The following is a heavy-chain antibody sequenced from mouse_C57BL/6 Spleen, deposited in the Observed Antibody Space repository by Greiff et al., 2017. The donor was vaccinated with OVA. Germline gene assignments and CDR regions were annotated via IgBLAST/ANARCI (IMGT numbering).Heavy chain of an antibody. J-gene: IGHJ4*01. CDR1: GFTFSNYW. CDR3: TGGYGYDDYAMDY. V-gene: IGHV6-3*01. D-gene: IGHD2-2*01. Sequence: EVKLEESGGGLVQPGGSMKLSCVASGFTFSNYWMNWVRQSPEKGLEWVAQIRLKSDNYATHYAESVKGRFTISRDDSKSSVYLQMNNLRAEDTGIYYCTGGYGYDDYAMDYWGQGTSVTVSS. CDR2: IRLKSDNYAT.